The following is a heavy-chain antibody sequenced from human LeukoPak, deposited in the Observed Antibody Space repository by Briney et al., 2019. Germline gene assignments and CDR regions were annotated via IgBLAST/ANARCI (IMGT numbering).Heavy chain of an antibody. CDR3: ARDRRGYYYYYMVV. J-gene: IGHJ6*03. V-gene: IGHV3-30*01. D-gene: IGHD3-10*01. CDR2: ISYDGSNK. CDR1: GFTFSSYA. Sequence: PGRSLRLSCAASGFTFSSYAMHWVRQAPGKGLEWVAVISYDGSNKYYADSVKGRFTISRDNSKNTLYLQMNSLRAEDTAVYYCARDRRGYYYYYMVVWGKGTTVTVSS.